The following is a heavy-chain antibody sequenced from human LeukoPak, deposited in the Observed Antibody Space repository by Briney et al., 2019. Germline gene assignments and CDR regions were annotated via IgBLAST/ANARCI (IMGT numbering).Heavy chain of an antibody. CDR1: GDSISSYY. V-gene: IGHV4-59*12. CDR2: IYYSGST. J-gene: IGHJ4*02. Sequence: PSETLSLTCTASGDSISSYYWNWIRQPPGKGLEWIGYIYYSGSTNYNPSLKSRVTISVDTSKNQLKLSSVSAADTAVYYCARDPDYWGQGTLVTVSS. CDR3: ARDPDY.